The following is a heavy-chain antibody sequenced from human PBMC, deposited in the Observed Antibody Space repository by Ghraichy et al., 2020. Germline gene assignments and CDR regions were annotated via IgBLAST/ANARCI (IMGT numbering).Heavy chain of an antibody. V-gene: IGHV3-23*01. CDR2: ISGSGHTT. D-gene: IGHD5-18*01. J-gene: IGHJ3*02. Sequence: GGSLRLSFVASGFSFSGYAMTWVRQAPGKGLEWVSYISGSGHTTYYSDSVKGRFTISRDNAKNTVYLQMNSLTAEDTARYYCAKDRVYTYGYSPLAGFDIWGHATMVTVSS. CDR3: AKDRVYTYGYSPLAGFDI. CDR1: GFSFSGYA.